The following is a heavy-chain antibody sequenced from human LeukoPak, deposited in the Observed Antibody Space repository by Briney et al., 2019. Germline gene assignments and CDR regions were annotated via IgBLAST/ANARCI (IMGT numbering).Heavy chain of an antibody. V-gene: IGHV1-46*01. J-gene: IGHJ3*02. CDR2: INPSGGST. Sequence: ASVKVSCKASGYTFTGYYLHWVRQAPGQGLEWMGIINPSGGSTSYAQKFQGRVTMTRDTSTSTVYMELSSLRSEDTAVYYCARTHMWSDAFDIWGQGTMVTVSS. CDR3: ARTHMWSDAFDI. CDR1: GYTFTGYY. D-gene: IGHD2-21*01.